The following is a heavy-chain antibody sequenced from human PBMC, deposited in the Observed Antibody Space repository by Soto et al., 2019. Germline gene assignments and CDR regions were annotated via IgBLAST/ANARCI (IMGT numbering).Heavy chain of an antibody. CDR3: ARALYGDYGYYFDY. J-gene: IGHJ4*02. CDR1: GFTFSSYG. Sequence: GGSLRLSCAASGFTFSSYGMHWVRQAPGKGLEWVAVIWYDGSNKYYADSVKGRFTISRDNSKNTLYLQINSLRAEDTAVYYCARALYGDYGYYFDYWGQGTLVTVSS. V-gene: IGHV3-33*01. CDR2: IWYDGSNK. D-gene: IGHD4-17*01.